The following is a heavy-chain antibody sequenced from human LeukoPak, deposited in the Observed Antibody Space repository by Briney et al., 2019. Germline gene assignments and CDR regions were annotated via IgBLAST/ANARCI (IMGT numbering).Heavy chain of an antibody. Sequence: GGSLRLSCAASGFTFSSYGMSWVRQAPGEGLEWVSAISGSGGSTYYADSVKGRFTISRDNSKNTLYLQMNSLRAEDTALYYCAKVLLRYFDWLSGPFDYWGQGTLVTVSS. V-gene: IGHV3-23*01. CDR1: GFTFSSYG. CDR2: ISGSGGST. D-gene: IGHD3-9*01. J-gene: IGHJ4*02. CDR3: AKVLLRYFDWLSGPFDY.